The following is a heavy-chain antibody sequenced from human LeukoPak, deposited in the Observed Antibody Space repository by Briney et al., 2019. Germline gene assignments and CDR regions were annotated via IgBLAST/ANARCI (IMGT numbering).Heavy chain of an antibody. CDR3: AHSGPELLWFGEFLTFDP. Sequence: SGPTLVKPTQTLTLTCTFSGFSLSTSGVGVGWIRQPPGKALEWLALLYWDDDKRYSPSLKSRLTITKDTSKNQVVLTMTNMDPVDTATYYCAHSGPELLWFGEFLTFDPWGQRTLVTVSS. CDR2: LYWDDDK. D-gene: IGHD3-10*01. V-gene: IGHV2-5*02. CDR1: GFSLSTSGVG. J-gene: IGHJ5*02.